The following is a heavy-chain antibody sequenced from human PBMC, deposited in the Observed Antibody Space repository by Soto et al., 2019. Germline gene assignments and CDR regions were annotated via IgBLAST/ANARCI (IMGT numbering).Heavy chain of an antibody. V-gene: IGHV1-18*01. D-gene: IGHD2-21*01. CDR3: ARVYCGGDCFSGGDFDY. CDR1: GYTFTTYG. Sequence: QVQLVQSGTEVKKAGSAVKVSCKTSGYTFTTYGISWIRQAPGQGLEWIAWISVYNGDTNYAQNVQGRVTMTTDTLTTIAYLELRSLRSDDTAVYYCARVYCGGDCFSGGDFDYWGPGTLVTVS. J-gene: IGHJ4*02. CDR2: ISVYNGDT.